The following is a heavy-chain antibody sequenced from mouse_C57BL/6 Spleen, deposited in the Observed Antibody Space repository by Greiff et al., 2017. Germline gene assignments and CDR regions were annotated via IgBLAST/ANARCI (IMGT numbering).Heavy chain of an antibody. J-gene: IGHJ4*01. CDR3: ARDMGTYYNNMDY. CDR1: GFTFTSYA. V-gene: IGHV5-4*01. CDR2: ISHAGSYT. D-gene: IGHD2-5*01. Sequence: EVKLEEPGGGLVKPGGSLKLSCAASGFTFTSYAMPWVRQTPEKRLEWVGTISHAGSYTYYTNNVKGRFTMSRDNAKNNLYLQMSNLKSEDTAMYYCARDMGTYYNNMDYWGQGTSVTVSS.